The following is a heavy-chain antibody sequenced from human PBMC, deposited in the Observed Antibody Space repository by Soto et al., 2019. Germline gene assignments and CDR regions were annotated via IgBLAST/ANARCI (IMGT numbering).Heavy chain of an antibody. CDR1: GGTFSRYA. CDR3: ARDGTLYDSSGYYYLY. CDR2: IIPLFGKA. D-gene: IGHD3-22*01. V-gene: IGHV1-69*13. Sequence: SVKVSCKASGGTFSRYAISWVRQAPGQGLEWMGGIIPLFGKANYAQKFQGRVTITADESTSTAYMELSSLRSEDTAVYYCARDGTLYDSSGYYYLYWGQGALVTVSS. J-gene: IGHJ4*02.